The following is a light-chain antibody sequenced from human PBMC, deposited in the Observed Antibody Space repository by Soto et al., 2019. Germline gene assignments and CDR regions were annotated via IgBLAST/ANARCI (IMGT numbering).Light chain of an antibody. CDR1: QGISSY. J-gene: IGKJ4*01. CDR3: QQYNSYWLT. Sequence: AIRMTQSPSSFSASTGDRVTITCRASQGISSYLAWYQQKPGKAPKLLIYAASTLQSGVPSRFSGSGSGTEFTLTISSLQPGDFATYYCQQYNSYWLTFGGGTKVDIK. V-gene: IGKV1-8*01. CDR2: AAS.